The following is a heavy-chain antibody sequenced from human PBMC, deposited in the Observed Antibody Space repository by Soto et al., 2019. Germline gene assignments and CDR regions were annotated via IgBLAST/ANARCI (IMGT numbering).Heavy chain of an antibody. CDR3: ARRLLTAQPILYYYYGMDV. J-gene: IGHJ6*02. CDR2: IDPSDSYT. Sequence: GESLKISCKGSGYSFTSYWISWVRQMPGKGLEWMGRIDPSDSYTNYSPSFQGHVTISADKSISTAYPQWSSLKASDTAMYYCARRLLTAQPILYYYYGMDVWGQGTTVTVSS. D-gene: IGHD3-9*01. V-gene: IGHV5-10-1*01. CDR1: GYSFTSYW.